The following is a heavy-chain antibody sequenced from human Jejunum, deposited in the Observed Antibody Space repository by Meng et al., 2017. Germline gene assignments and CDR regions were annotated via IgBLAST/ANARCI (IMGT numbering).Heavy chain of an antibody. CDR1: GFALTNAW. V-gene: IGHV3-15*01. CDR2: IKTKHDGGTA. CDR3: LWHSFDY. D-gene: IGHD3-10*01. J-gene: IGHJ4*02. Sequence: VESGGGLVKFGGSLRPSCVASGFALTNAWMSWVRQAPGKGLEWVGRIKTKHDGGTADYSAPVKGRFTISRDDSKNTVYLQMNSLKTEDTAVYFCLWHSFDYWGQGTLVTVSS.